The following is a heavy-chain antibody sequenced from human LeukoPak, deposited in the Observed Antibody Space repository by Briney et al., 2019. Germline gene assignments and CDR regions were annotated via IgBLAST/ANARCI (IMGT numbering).Heavy chain of an antibody. CDR2: IIPIFGTA. CDR3: ASPSVAAPSYCYYYMDV. Sequence: GASVKVSCKASGGTFSSYAISWVRQAPGQGLEWMGGIIPIFGTANYAQKFQGRVTITTDESTSTAYMELSSLRSEDTAVYYCASPSVAAPSYCYYYMDVWGKGTTVTVSS. CDR1: GGTFSSYA. D-gene: IGHD6-6*01. J-gene: IGHJ6*03. V-gene: IGHV1-69*05.